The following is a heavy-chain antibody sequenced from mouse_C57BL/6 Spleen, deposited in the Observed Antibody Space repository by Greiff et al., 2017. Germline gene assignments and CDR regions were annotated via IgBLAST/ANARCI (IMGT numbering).Heavy chain of an antibody. CDR3: ATITTVVAYYYAMDD. D-gene: IGHD1-1*01. CDR2: ISNGGGST. J-gene: IGHJ4*01. V-gene: IGHV5-12*01. CDR1: GFTFSDYY. Sequence: EVQLVESGGGLVQPGGSLKLSCAASGFTFSDYYMYWVRQTPEKRLEWVAYISNGGGSTYYPDTVKGRFTISRDNAKNTLYLQMSRLKSEDTAMYYCATITTVVAYYYAMDDWGQGTSVTVSS.